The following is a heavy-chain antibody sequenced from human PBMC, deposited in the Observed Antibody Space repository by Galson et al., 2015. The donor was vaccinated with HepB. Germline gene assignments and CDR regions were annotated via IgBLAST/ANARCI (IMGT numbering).Heavy chain of an antibody. V-gene: IGHV1-69*13. D-gene: IGHD2-2*01. CDR3: ARDPDCSSTSCYSRFDY. CDR1: GGTFSSYA. CDR2: IIPIFGTA. J-gene: IGHJ4*02. Sequence: VKVSCKASGGTFSSYAISWVRQAPGQGLEWMGGIIPIFGTANYAQKFQGRVTITADESTSTAYMELSSLGSEDTAVYYCARDPDCSSTSCYSRFDYWGQGTLVTVSS.